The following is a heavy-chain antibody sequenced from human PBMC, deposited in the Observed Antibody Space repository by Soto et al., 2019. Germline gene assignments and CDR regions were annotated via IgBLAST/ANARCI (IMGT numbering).Heavy chain of an antibody. CDR1: GFTFSSYG. J-gene: IGHJ6*02. V-gene: IGHV3-33*01. CDR2: IWDDGSNK. D-gene: IGHD2-2*01. CDR3: ATDKAGYCSSTSCLDYYYYGMDV. Sequence: QVQLVESGGGVVQPGRSLRLSCAASGFTFSSYGMHWVRQAPGKGLEWVAVIWDDGSNKYYADSGKGRFTISRDNSKNTVYLQMNSLRAQDTAVYYCATDKAGYCSSTSCLDYYYYGMDVWGQGTTVTVSS.